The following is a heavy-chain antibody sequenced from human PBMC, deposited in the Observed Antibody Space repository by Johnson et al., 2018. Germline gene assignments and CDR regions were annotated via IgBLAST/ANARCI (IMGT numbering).Heavy chain of an antibody. CDR1: GFTFSSYA. Sequence: QVQLVQSGGGVVQPGRSLRLSCAASGFTFSSYAMHWVRQAPGKGLEWVAVISYDGSNKYYADSVKGRFTISRDNSKTTRYLQMNSLGAEDTPVYYCARGMVPPSGSYYERRPGDAFDIWGQGTMVTVSS. CDR3: ARGMVPPSGSYYERRPGDAFDI. D-gene: IGHD1-26*01. J-gene: IGHJ3*02. V-gene: IGHV3-30-3*01. CDR2: ISYDGSNK.